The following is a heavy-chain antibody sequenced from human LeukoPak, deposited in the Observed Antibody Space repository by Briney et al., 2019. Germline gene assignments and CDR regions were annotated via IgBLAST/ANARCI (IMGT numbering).Heavy chain of an antibody. CDR1: GGSISSGDYY. D-gene: IGHD4-23*01. CDR3: GYGGNAFDI. CDR2: IYYSGST. V-gene: IGHV4-30-4*08. J-gene: IGHJ3*02. Sequence: PSETLSLTYTVSGGSISSGDYYWSWIRQPPGKGLEWIGYIYYSGSTYYNPSLKSRVTISVDTSKNQFSLKLSSVTAADTAVYYCGYGGNAFDIWGQGTMVTVSS.